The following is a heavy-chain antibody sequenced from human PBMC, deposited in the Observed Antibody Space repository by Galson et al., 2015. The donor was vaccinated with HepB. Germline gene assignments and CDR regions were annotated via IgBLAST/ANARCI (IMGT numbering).Heavy chain of an antibody. CDR1: GYTFTSYA. V-gene: IGHV1-3*01. Sequence: SVKVSCKASGYTFTSYAMHWVRQAPGQRLEWMGWINAGNGNTKCSQKFQGRVTITADESTSTAYMELSSLRSEDTAVYYCARDRNLGYFQHWGQGTLVTVSS. CDR2: INAGNGNT. J-gene: IGHJ1*01. D-gene: IGHD3-16*01. CDR3: ARDRNLGYFQH.